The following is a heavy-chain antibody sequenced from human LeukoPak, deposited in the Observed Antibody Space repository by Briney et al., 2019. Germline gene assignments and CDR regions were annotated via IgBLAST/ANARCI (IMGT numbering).Heavy chain of an antibody. D-gene: IGHD1-26*01. CDR3: ARDGGATLF. CDR2: IYYSGST. V-gene: IGHV4-30-4*08. Sequence: TLSLTCTVSGGSISSYYWSWIRQPPGKGLEWIGYIYYSGSTYYNPSLKSRVTISVDTSKNQFSLKLSSVTAADTAVYYCARDGGATLFWGQGTLVILSS. J-gene: IGHJ4*02. CDR1: GGSISSYY.